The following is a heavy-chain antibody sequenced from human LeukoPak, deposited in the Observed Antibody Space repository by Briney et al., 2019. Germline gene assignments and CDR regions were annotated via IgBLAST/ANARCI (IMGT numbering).Heavy chain of an antibody. Sequence: GRSLRLSCAASGFTFSSYAMHWVRQAPGKGLEWVAVISYDGSNKYYADSVKGRFTISRDNSKNTLYLQMNSLRAEDTAVYYCARDGYDFWSGYYIDYWGQGTLVTVSS. D-gene: IGHD3-3*01. CDR3: ARDGYDFWSGYYIDY. V-gene: IGHV3-30-3*01. J-gene: IGHJ4*02. CDR1: GFTFSSYA. CDR2: ISYDGSNK.